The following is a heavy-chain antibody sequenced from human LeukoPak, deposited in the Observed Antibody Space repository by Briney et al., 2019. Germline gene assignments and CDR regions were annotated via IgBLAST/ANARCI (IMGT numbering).Heavy chain of an antibody. CDR1: GGTFGSYV. CDR2: IIPIFGTA. J-gene: IGHJ2*01. D-gene: IGHD5-18*01. V-gene: IGHV1-69*01. CDR3: AKEGDTALVTGYFDL. Sequence: ASVKVSCKASGGTFGSYVISWVRQAPGQGLEWMGGIIPIFGTAHYAQKFQGRLTITAVESTSTVYMEMSSLRSEDTAMYYCAKEGDTALVTGYFDLWGRGTLVTVSS.